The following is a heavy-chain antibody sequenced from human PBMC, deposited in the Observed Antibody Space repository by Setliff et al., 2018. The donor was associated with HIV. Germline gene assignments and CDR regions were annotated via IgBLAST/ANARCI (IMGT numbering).Heavy chain of an antibody. Sequence: SLTCSVSGGSITRGSYYWTWIRQPAGKGLEWIGHAYTTGTTNYSPSLKSRVTISLDTSKNQVSLKLSSVTAADTAVYYCTRGPRGIGPRPDWLDSWGQGTLVTAPQ. CDR1: GGSITRGSYY. J-gene: IGHJ5*01. CDR3: TRGPRGIGPRPDWLDS. V-gene: IGHV4-61*09. D-gene: IGHD6-6*01. CDR2: AYTTGTT.